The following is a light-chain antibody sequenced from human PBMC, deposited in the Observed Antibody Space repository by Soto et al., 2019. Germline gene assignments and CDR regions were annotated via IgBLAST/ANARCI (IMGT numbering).Light chain of an antibody. CDR3: QQSFSLPAT. J-gene: IGKJ4*01. CDR2: AAS. CDR1: QSISAS. V-gene: IGKV1-39*01. Sequence: DIQMTQSPSSLSASVGDRVTITCRASQSISASLHWYQHKPGTAPKLLTYAASSLQSGVPSRFSGGGSGTDFNLTMSSLPPEDFVTYFCQQSFSLPATSGGGTKGDIK.